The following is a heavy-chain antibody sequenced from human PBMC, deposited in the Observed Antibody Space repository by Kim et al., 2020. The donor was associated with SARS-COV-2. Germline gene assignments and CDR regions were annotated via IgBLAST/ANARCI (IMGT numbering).Heavy chain of an antibody. CDR1: GFTFSSYA. V-gene: IGHV3-30-3*01. J-gene: IGHJ3*02. CDR2: ISYDGSNK. Sequence: GGSLRLSCAPSGFTFSSYAMHWVRQAPGKGLEWVAVISYDGSNKYYADSVKGRFTISRDNSKNTLYLQMNSLRAEDTAVYYCATPRSGSYYGAFDIWGQGTMVTVSS. CDR3: ATPRSGSYYGAFDI. D-gene: IGHD1-26*01.